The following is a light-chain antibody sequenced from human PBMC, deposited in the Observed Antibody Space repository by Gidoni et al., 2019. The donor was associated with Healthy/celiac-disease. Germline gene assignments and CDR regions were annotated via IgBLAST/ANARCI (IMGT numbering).Light chain of an antibody. V-gene: IGLV2-14*01. CDR3: SSYTSSSTPVV. J-gene: IGLJ2*01. Sequence: QSALTQPASVSGSPGQSITISCTGTSSDVGGYNYVSWYQQHPGKAPKLMIYDDSNRPSGGSNRFSGSKSGNTASLTISGLQAEDEADYYCSSYTSSSTPVVFGGGTKLTVL. CDR2: DDS. CDR1: SSDVGGYNY.